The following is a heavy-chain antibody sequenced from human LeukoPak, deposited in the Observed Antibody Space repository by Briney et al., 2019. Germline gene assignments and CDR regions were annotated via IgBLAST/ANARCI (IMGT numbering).Heavy chain of an antibody. CDR3: ARGRLRYSDWPFGGAFDI. J-gene: IGHJ3*02. CDR2: IYYRGST. Sequence: PSQTLSLTCTVSGGSISSYYCSWIRQPPGEVLEWIWSIYYRGSTYYNPSLKSRVTISVDTSKNQFSLKLSSVTGADTAVYYCARGRLRYSDWPFGGAFDIWGQGKMVTVST. V-gene: IGHV4-59*01. CDR1: GGSISSYY. D-gene: IGHD3-9*01.